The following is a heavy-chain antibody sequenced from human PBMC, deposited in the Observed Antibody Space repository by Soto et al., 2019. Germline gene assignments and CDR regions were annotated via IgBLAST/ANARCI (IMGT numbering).Heavy chain of an antibody. CDR3: AKGGYTFAYE. V-gene: IGHV3-23*01. CDR2: ISPSASDT. Sequence: GGSLSLSCAASGVRFSTSSMAWVRQPPGKGLEWVSAISPSASDTLYADSVKGRFTISRDNSQNTLFLQMTSLRADDTAVYYCAKGGYTFAYEWGQGALVTVSS. CDR1: GVRFSTSS. J-gene: IGHJ4*02. D-gene: IGHD5-18*01.